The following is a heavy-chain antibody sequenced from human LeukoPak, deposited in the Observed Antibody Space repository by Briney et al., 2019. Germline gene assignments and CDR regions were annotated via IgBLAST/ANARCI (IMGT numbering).Heavy chain of an antibody. J-gene: IGHJ5*02. CDR2: INHSGST. CDR3: ARSTPGPFYDSSGYYYWFDP. D-gene: IGHD3-22*01. Sequence: PSETLSLTCAVYGGSFSGYYWSWIRQPPGKGLEWIGEINHSGSTNYNPSLKSRVTISVDTSKNQFSLKLSSVTAADTAVYYCARSTPGPFYDSSGYYYWFDPWGQGTLVTVSS. CDR1: GGSFSGYY. V-gene: IGHV4-34*01.